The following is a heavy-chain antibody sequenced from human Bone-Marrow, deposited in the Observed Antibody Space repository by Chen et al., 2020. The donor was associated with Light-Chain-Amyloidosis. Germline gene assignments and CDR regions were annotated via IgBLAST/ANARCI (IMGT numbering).Heavy chain of an antibody. Sequence: EVQLVESGGGWVQHGRSLSLSCAASGVTFDDYAMHWVRQAPGKGLEWVSGISWNSGSIGYADSVKGRFTISRDNAKNSLYLQMNSLRAEDTALYYCAKAIVPAAIGYFDYWGQGTLVTVSS. CDR2: ISWNSGSI. J-gene: IGHJ4*02. CDR3: AKAIVPAAIGYFDY. CDR1: GVTFDDYA. D-gene: IGHD2-2*02. V-gene: IGHV3-9*01.